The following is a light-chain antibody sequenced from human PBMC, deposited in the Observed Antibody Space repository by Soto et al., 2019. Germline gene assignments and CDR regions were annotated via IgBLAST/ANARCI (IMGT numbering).Light chain of an antibody. CDR2: EVT. Sequence: QSVLTQPPSATGSPGQSVTISCTGTSSDVGTNNYVSWYQQHPGKAPKLLIFEVTKRPPGVPDRFSGSKSDNTASLTVSGLQAEDEADYYCSSYTDSAFHVLGNGTKVTVL. CDR3: SSYTDSAFHV. V-gene: IGLV2-8*01. J-gene: IGLJ1*01. CDR1: SSDVGTNNY.